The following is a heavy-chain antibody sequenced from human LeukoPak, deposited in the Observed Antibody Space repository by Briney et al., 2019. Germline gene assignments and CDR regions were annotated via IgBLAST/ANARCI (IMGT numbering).Heavy chain of an antibody. V-gene: IGHV3-53*01. CDR2: IYVAGST. Sequence: GGSLRLSCAASGFTVSDSFMTWVRQAPGKGLEWVSVIYVAGSTYYADSVKGRFTISRDNSKNTLYLQMNSLRAEDTAVYYCARGVVTVPLYYFDYWGQGTLVTVSS. J-gene: IGHJ4*02. CDR1: GFTVSDSF. CDR3: ARGVVTVPLYYFDY. D-gene: IGHD2-21*02.